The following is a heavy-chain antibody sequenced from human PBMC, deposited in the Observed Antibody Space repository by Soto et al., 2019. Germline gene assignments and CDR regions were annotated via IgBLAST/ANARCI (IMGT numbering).Heavy chain of an antibody. V-gene: IGHV3-21*01. CDR1: GFTFSTYA. CDR3: ARDRRDCFNTRCYLGPYFYAMDV. D-gene: IGHD2-2*01. CDR2: ISSGSSYI. J-gene: IGHJ6*02. Sequence: GGSLRLSCAASGFTFSTYAMNWVRQSPGKGLEWVSSISSGSSYIYYADSVKGRFTISRDNAKQSLYLQMNSLRAEDTAVYYCARDRRDCFNTRCYLGPYFYAMDVWGQGTTVTVSS.